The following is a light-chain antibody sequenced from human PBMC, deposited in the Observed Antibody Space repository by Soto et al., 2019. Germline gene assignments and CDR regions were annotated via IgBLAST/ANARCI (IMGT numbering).Light chain of an antibody. Sequence: QPVLTQPASVSGSPEQSITMSCVGTSGNIGDYNYVSWYQQHPGKVPKVIIYDVSNRPSGVSYRFSGTKSGNTASLTVSGLQAEDEAGNYSRSYTRRGAVSFGNGTLVTVL. CDR2: DVS. CDR3: RSYTRRGAVS. CDR1: SGNIGDYNY. V-gene: IGLV2-14*01. J-gene: IGLJ1*01.